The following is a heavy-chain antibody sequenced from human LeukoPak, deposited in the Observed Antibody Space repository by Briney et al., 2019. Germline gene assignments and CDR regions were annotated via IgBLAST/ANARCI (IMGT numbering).Heavy chain of an antibody. D-gene: IGHD6-25*01. CDR1: GFIFSSYW. J-gene: IGHJ6*02. CDR2: INTDGSST. Sequence: PGGSLRLSCAASGFIFSSYWMHWVRQAPGKGLVWVSRINTDGSSTAYAASVKGRFTISRDNTKNILYLQMNSLRAEDTALYYCARERVGSDYYGSDVWGQGTTVSVSS. V-gene: IGHV3-74*01. CDR3: ARERVGSDYYGSDV.